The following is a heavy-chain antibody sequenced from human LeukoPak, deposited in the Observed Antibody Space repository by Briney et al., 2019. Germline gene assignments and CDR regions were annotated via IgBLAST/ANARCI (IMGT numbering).Heavy chain of an antibody. V-gene: IGHV3-48*03. D-gene: IGHD3-10*01. J-gene: IGHJ4*02. Sequence: GGSLRLSCAVSGFTFSSSEMNWVRQAPGKGLEWVSYISSSGSTIYYADSVKGRFTISRDNAKNSLYLQMNSLRAEDTAVYYCARVYYYTSGSRWGDYFDYWGQGTLVTVSS. CDR2: ISSSGSTI. CDR3: ARVYYYTSGSRWGDYFDY. CDR1: GFTFSSSE.